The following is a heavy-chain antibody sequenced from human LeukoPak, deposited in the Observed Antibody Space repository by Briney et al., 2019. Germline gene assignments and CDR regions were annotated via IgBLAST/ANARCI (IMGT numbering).Heavy chain of an antibody. V-gene: IGHV1-2*02. CDR3: AREGEDSEDTNWFDP. CDR2: INPNSGGT. D-gene: IGHD3-10*01. Sequence: GASVKVSCKASGYTFTGHYMHWVRQAPGQGLEWMGWINPNSGGTNYAQNFQGRVTMTRDTSISTAYMELSRLRSDDTAVYYCAREGEDSEDTNWFDPWGQGTLVTVSS. CDR1: GYTFTGHY. J-gene: IGHJ5*02.